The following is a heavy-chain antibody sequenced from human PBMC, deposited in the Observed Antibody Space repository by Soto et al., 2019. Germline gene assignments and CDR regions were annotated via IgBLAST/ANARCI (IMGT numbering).Heavy chain of an antibody. V-gene: IGHV3-23*01. CDR2: ISRSGNST. J-gene: IGHJ4*01. Sequence: EVQVLESGGGLAQPGRSLRLSCAVSGLSFSSCAMTWVRQSPGKGLEWVSSISRSGNSTYSADSVRGRFTISRDNSKNTLYLQMNSLRAEDTAVYYCAKDAKILDWLPTSYYFDFWGHGTLVTVSS. D-gene: IGHD3-9*01. CDR3: AKDAKILDWLPTSYYFDF. CDR1: GLSFSSCA.